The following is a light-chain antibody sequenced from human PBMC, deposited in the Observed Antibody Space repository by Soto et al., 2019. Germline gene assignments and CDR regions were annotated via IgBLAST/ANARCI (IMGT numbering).Light chain of an antibody. CDR3: QQYNSYPRT. V-gene: IGKV1-5*03. Sequence: GDRVTITCRASQHLNNWLAWFQQKPGKAPTLLIYKASGLESGVPSRFSGSGSGTEFTLTISSLQPDDFSTYYCQQYNSYPRTFGQGTKVEIK. CDR1: QHLNNW. CDR2: KAS. J-gene: IGKJ1*01.